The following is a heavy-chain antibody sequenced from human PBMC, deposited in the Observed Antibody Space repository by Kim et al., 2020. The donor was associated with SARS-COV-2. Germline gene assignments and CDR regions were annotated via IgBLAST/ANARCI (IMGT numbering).Heavy chain of an antibody. CDR3: AKGSPRTGGLDP. Sequence: YCGDSVGGRFTISRDNSKNTLYLQMNSRRAEDTAVYYCAKGSPRTGGLDPWGQGTLVTVSS. J-gene: IGHJ5*02. V-gene: IGHV3-23*01.